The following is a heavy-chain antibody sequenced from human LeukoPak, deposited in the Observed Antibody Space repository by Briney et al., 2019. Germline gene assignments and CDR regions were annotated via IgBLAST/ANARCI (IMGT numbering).Heavy chain of an antibody. D-gene: IGHD1/OR15-1a*01. CDR1: GGTFSSYA. V-gene: IGHV1-69*13. CDR2: IIPIFGTA. Sequence: GASVTVSCTASGGTFSSYAISWVRQAPGQGLEWMGGIIPIFGTANYAQKFQGRVTITADESTSTAYMELSSLRPEDTAVYYCASRGGDRTSCYYYYGMDVWGQGTTVTVSS. CDR3: ASRGGDRTSCYYYYGMDV. J-gene: IGHJ6*02.